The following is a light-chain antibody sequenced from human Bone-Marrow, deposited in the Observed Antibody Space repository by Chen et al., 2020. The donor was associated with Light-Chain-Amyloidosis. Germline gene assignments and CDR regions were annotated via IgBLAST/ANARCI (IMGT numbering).Light chain of an antibody. CDR2: RDT. Sequence: SYELTQPPSVSVSPGQTARITCSGDDLPTKYAYWYQQKPGQAPVLGIHRDTERPSGISERFSGSSSGTTATLTISGVQAEDEAYYHCQSADSSGTEEVIFGGGTKLTVL. CDR3: QSADSSGTEEVI. J-gene: IGLJ2*01. V-gene: IGLV3-25*03. CDR1: DLPTKY.